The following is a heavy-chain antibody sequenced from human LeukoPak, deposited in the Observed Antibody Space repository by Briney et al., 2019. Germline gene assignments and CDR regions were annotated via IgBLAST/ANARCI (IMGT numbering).Heavy chain of an antibody. Sequence: KTSETLSLTCTVSGGSMSTYYWSWIGQSPGKGLEWIGYIYYSGSTSYNPSLKSRLTISIDTSKTQFYLKLSSVTAADTAVYYCARVVYSGSWGYFDYWGQGVLVSASS. CDR1: GGSMSTYY. D-gene: IGHD3-10*01. J-gene: IGHJ4*02. CDR2: IYYSGST. CDR3: ARVVYSGSWGYFDY. V-gene: IGHV4-59*01.